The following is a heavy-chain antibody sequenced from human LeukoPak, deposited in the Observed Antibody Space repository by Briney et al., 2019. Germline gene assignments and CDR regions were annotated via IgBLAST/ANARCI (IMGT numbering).Heavy chain of an antibody. J-gene: IGHJ4*02. V-gene: IGHV3-23*01. CDR2: ISGSGGST. D-gene: IGHD3-10*01. CDR1: GFTFSNYA. Sequence: GGSLRLSCAASGFTFSNYAMTWVRQAPGKGLEWVSAISGSGGSTYYADSVKGRLTISRDNSKNTLYLQMSSLRAEDTAVYYCAEQAGGSGSYYYYWGQGTLVTVSS. CDR3: AEQAGGSGSYYYY.